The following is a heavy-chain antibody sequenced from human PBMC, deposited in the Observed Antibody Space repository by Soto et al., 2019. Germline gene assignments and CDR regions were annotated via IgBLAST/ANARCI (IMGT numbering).Heavy chain of an antibody. Sequence: HPGGSLRLSCAASGFTFDDYTMHWVRQAPGKGLEWVSLISWDGGSTYYADSVKGRFTISRDNSKNSLYLQMNSLRTEDTALYYCAKDISPAPRVYFWSGYQPPNSHCGMDVWGQGTTVTVSS. J-gene: IGHJ6*02. CDR2: ISWDGGST. D-gene: IGHD3-3*01. CDR3: AKDISPAPRVYFWSGYQPPNSHCGMDV. V-gene: IGHV3-43*01. CDR1: GFTFDDYT.